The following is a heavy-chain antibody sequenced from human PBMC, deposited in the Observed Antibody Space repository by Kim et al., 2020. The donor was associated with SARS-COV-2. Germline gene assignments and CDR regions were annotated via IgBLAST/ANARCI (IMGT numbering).Heavy chain of an antibody. Sequence: GASLKISCKGSGYSFTSYWIGWVRQMPGKGLEWMGIIYPGDSDTRYSPSFQGQVTISADKSISTAYLQWSSLKASDTAMYYCARLRVLRYFDWLLIDAFDIWGQGTMVTVSS. CDR1: GYSFTSYW. CDR2: IYPGDSDT. D-gene: IGHD3-9*01. CDR3: ARLRVLRYFDWLLIDAFDI. V-gene: IGHV5-51*01. J-gene: IGHJ3*02.